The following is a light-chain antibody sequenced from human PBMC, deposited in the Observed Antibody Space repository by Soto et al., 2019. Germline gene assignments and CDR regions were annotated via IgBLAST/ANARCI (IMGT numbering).Light chain of an antibody. J-gene: IGLJ2*01. CDR1: NSDVGGYDY. CDR3: SSYTTSSTVV. Sequence: QSALTQPASVSGSPAQSITISCTGTNSDVGGYDYVSWYQHHPGKAPKLIIYDVSNRPSGVSDRFSGSKSGDAASLTISGLQAEDEADYYCSSYTTSSTVVFGGGTQLTVL. V-gene: IGLV2-14*03. CDR2: DVS.